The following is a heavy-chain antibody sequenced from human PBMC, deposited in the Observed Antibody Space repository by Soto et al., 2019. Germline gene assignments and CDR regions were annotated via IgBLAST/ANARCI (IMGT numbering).Heavy chain of an antibody. V-gene: IGHV1-3*01. CDR2: INAGNGNT. J-gene: IGHJ4*02. D-gene: IGHD3-22*01. Sequence: ASVKVSCKASGYAFTSYAMHWVRQAPGQRLEWMGWINAGNGNTKYSQKFQGRVTITRDTSASTAYMELSSLRSEDTAVYYCARAPYYYDSSGYYYWGQGTLVTVSS. CDR1: GYAFTSYA. CDR3: ARAPYYYDSSGYYY.